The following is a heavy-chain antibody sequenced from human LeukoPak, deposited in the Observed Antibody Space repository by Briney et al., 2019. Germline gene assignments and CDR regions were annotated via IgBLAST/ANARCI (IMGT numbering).Heavy chain of an antibody. Sequence: PSETLSLTCTASGGSISSSSYYWGWIRQPPGKGLEWIGSIYYSGSTNYNPSLKSRVTISVDTSKNQFSLKLSSVTAADTAVYYCARRAPVLRFLELDAFDIWGQGTMVTVSS. V-gene: IGHV4-39*07. CDR3: ARRAPVLRFLELDAFDI. J-gene: IGHJ3*02. D-gene: IGHD3-3*01. CDR1: GGSISSSSYY. CDR2: IYYSGST.